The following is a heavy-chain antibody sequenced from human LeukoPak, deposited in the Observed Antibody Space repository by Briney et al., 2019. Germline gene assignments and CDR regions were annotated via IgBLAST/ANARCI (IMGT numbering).Heavy chain of an antibody. J-gene: IGHJ6*03. Sequence: GGSLRLSCAASGFTFSSYSMNWVRQAPGKGLEWVSSISSSSSYIYFADSAKGRFTISRDNAKNSLFLQMNSLRAEDTATYYWARGEFGDYYYFYMDVWGKGTTVTVSS. V-gene: IGHV3-21*01. CDR2: ISSSSSYI. CDR3: ARGEFGDYYYFYMDV. CDR1: GFTFSSYS. D-gene: IGHD3-16*01.